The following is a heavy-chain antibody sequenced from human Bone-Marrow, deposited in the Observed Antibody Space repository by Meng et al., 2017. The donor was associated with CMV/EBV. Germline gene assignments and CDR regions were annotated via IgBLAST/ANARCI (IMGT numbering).Heavy chain of an antibody. CDR2: IIPIFGTA. Sequence: SVKVSCKASGGTFSSYTISWVRQAPGQGLEWMGGIIPIFGTANYAQKFQGRVTITTDESTSTAYMELSSLRSEDTAVYYCARWLTHYYYYGMDVWGQGTTVTVSS. CDR3: ARWLTHYYYYGMDV. CDR1: GGTFSSYT. V-gene: IGHV1-69*05. J-gene: IGHJ6*02. D-gene: IGHD3-22*01.